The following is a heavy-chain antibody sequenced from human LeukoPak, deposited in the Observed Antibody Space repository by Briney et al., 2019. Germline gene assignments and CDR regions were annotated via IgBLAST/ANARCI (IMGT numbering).Heavy chain of an antibody. J-gene: IGHJ4*02. Sequence: GASVKVPCKASGYTFNSFDINWVRQATGQGLEWMGWMNPNSGNTGNAQKFQDRVTMTTNTSISTAYMELSSLRSEGTAVYYCARGSYTGTYIVDFWGQGTLVTASS. V-gene: IGHV1-8*01. CDR2: MNPNSGNT. CDR1: GYTFNSFD. CDR3: ARGSYTGTYIVDF. D-gene: IGHD1-26*01.